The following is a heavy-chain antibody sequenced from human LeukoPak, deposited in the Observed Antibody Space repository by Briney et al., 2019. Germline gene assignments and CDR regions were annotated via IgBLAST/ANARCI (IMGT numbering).Heavy chain of an antibody. V-gene: IGHV4-34*01. Sequence: SETLSLTCAVYSGSFSGYSWTWIRQSPGGGLEWIGEVNHSGSTNYNPSLKSRVTISVDTSKNQFSLRLSSVTAADTAVYCCARLGGVWGKGTTVTVSS. J-gene: IGHJ6*04. CDR3: ARLGGV. CDR1: SGSFSGYS. CDR2: VNHSGST.